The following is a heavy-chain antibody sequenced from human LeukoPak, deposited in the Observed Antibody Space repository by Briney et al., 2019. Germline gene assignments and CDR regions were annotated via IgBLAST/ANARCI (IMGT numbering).Heavy chain of an antibody. V-gene: IGHV3-23*01. Sequence: HTGESLRLSCAAPGFTFSSYAMSWVRQAPGKGLEWVSGINTSGGSTAYEDSVKGRFTISRDNPRNTLYMQMNSLRAEDTALYYCAIMHPYYDGNGYWVQWGQGTLVTVSS. J-gene: IGHJ4*02. CDR2: INTSGGST. CDR1: GFTFSSYA. CDR3: AIMHPYYDGNGYWVQ. D-gene: IGHD3-22*01.